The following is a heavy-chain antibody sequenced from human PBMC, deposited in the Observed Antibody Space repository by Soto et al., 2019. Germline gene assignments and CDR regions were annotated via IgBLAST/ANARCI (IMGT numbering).Heavy chain of an antibody. CDR2: ISGSGGST. Sequence: PGGSLRLTCEASGFTFSSYAMSWVRQAPGKALEWVSAISGSGGSTYYADSVKGRFTISRDNSKNTLYLQMNSLRAEDTAVYYCAKYGPAYYDFWSGPAADYFDYWGQGTLVTVSS. CDR1: GFTFSSYA. V-gene: IGHV3-23*01. D-gene: IGHD3-3*01. J-gene: IGHJ4*02. CDR3: AKYGPAYYDFWSGPAADYFDY.